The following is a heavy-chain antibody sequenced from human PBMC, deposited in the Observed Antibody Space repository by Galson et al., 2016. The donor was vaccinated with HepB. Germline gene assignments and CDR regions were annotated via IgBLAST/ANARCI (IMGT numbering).Heavy chain of an antibody. D-gene: IGHD1-26*01. J-gene: IGHJ4*02. CDR2: IYSGGST. Sequence: SLRLSCAASGFTVSSNYMNWVRQAPGKGLEWVSIIYSGGSTYYADSVKGRFTISRDNSKNTLYLQMNSLRAEETAVYYCASGGSRFDNWGQGALSPSPQ. CDR1: GFTVSSNY. CDR3: ASGGSRFDN. V-gene: IGHV3-66*01.